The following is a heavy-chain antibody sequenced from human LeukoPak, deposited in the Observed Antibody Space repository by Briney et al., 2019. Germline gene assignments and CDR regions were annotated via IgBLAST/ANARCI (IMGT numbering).Heavy chain of an antibody. J-gene: IGHJ3*02. V-gene: IGHV4-34*01. CDR1: GGSFSGYY. Sequence: SETLSLTCAVYGGSFSGYYWSWIRQPPGKGLEWIGEINHSGSTNYNPSLKSRVTISVDTSKNQFSLQLNSVTPEDTAVYYCAREITAFDAFDIWGQGTMVTVSS. CDR2: INHSGST. D-gene: IGHD3-10*01. CDR3: AREITAFDAFDI.